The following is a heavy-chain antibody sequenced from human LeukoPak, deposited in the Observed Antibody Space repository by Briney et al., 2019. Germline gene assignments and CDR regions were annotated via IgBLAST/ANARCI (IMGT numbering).Heavy chain of an antibody. Sequence: GGSLRLSCAASGFTFSSYVMHWVRQAPGKGLEWVAIISYDGSNEYYADSVKGRFTISRDNSKNTLYLQMNSLRAADTAVYYCARESRGYDILTGKYHRGYYSYYMDVWGKGTTVTISS. CDR3: ARESRGYDILTGKYHRGYYSYYMDV. CDR1: GFTFSSYV. J-gene: IGHJ6*03. V-gene: IGHV3-30*04. D-gene: IGHD3-9*01. CDR2: ISYDGSNE.